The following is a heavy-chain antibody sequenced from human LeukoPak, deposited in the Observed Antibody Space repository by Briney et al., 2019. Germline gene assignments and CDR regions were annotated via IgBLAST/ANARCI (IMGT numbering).Heavy chain of an antibody. CDR3: ARADIVGATMTFDY. CDR2: IYHTSST. D-gene: IGHD1-26*01. CDR1: GYSISSGYY. V-gene: IGHV4-38-2*02. J-gene: IGHJ4*02. Sequence: SETLSLTCTVSGYSISSGYYWAWIRQTPGKGLEWIGSIYHTSSTYCNPSLRSRVTISVDTSKNQFSLKLSSVTAADTAVYYCARADIVGATMTFDYWGQGTLVTVSS.